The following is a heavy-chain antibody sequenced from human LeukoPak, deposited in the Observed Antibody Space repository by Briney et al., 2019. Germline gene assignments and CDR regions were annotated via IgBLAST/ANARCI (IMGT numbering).Heavy chain of an antibody. Sequence: GGSLRLSCAASGFTVSSKYMSWVRQAPGKGLEWGSVIFSGDDTYYADSVKGRFTISRGSSENTLYLQMNSLRAEDTAVYYCARDFGRGYCSTNNCYGWFDPWGQGTLVTVSS. D-gene: IGHD2-2*01. CDR2: IFSGDDT. CDR3: ARDFGRGYCSTNNCYGWFDP. J-gene: IGHJ5*02. V-gene: IGHV3-66*01. CDR1: GFTVSSKY.